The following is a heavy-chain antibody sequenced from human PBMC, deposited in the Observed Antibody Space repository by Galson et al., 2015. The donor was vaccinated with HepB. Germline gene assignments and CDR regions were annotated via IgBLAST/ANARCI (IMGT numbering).Heavy chain of an antibody. CDR1: GFSVRVNF. CDR2: SYVGGST. Sequence: SLRLSCAVSGFSVRVNFMSWVRQAQGRGLEWVSISYVGGSTDYADSVKGRLTISTDNSKNTLFLEMHSLSAEDTAVYYCARRGVPYYYFDYWGQGTLVTVSS. J-gene: IGHJ4*02. V-gene: IGHV3-53*01. D-gene: IGHD1-26*01. CDR3: ARRGVPYYYFDY.